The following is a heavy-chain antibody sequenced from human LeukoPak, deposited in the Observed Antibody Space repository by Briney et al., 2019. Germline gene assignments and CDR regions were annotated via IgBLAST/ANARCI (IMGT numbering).Heavy chain of an antibody. CDR2: IYTSGST. Sequence: SETLSLTCTVSGGSISSGSYYWSWARQPAGTGLEWIGRIYTSGSTNYNPSLKSRVTISVDTSKNQFSLNLSSVTAADTAVYYCARSRGGGYRDAFDIWGQGTMVTVSS. D-gene: IGHD3-16*01. J-gene: IGHJ3*02. V-gene: IGHV4-61*02. CDR1: GGSISSGSYY. CDR3: ARSRGGGYRDAFDI.